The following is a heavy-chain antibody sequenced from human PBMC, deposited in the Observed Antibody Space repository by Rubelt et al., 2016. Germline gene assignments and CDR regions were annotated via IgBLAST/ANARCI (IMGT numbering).Heavy chain of an antibody. V-gene: IGHV4-61*08. CDR1: GGSISSGGYY. CDR2: IYYIGTT. CDR3: ARDSPHYVWGYYFDY. J-gene: IGHJ4*02. Sequence: QLQLQESGPGLVKPSETLSLTCTVSGGSISSGGYYWSWIRQHPGKGLEWIGYIYYIGTTNYNPSLKSRVTISVETSKNQFSLKLSSVTAADTAVYYCARDSPHYVWGYYFDYWGQGTLVTVSS. D-gene: IGHD3-16*01.